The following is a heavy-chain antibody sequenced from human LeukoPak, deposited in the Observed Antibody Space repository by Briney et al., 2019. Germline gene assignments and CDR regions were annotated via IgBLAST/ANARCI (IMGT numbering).Heavy chain of an antibody. CDR1: GFTFDGYA. Sequence: PGRSLRLSCAASGFTFDGYAMHWVRQAPGKGLEWVSGISWDSGAIGYADSVKGRFTISRDNAKNSLYLQMDSLRAEDTALYYCAKDYGGNHWCDYWGQGTLVTVSS. CDR3: AKDYGGNHWCDY. D-gene: IGHD4-23*01. J-gene: IGHJ4*02. CDR2: ISWDSGAI. V-gene: IGHV3-9*01.